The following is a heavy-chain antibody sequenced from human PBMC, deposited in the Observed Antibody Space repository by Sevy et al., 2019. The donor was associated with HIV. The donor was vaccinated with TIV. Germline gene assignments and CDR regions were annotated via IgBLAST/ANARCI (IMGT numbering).Heavy chain of an antibody. Sequence: ASVKVSCKASGYTFSSYSITWVRQVPGQGLEGMGWIGTSNGHTKYAQNFQGRVTMTADTSTGTVYMELRSLRSDDTAMYYCARRFGLAYAFDIWGRGTSVTVSS. D-gene: IGHD3-9*01. CDR2: IGTSNGHT. CDR3: ARRFGLAYAFDI. V-gene: IGHV1-18*01. J-gene: IGHJ3*02. CDR1: GYTFSSYS.